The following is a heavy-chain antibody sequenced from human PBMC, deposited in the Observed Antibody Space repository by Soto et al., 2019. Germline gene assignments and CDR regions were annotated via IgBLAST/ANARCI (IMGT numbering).Heavy chain of an antibody. J-gene: IGHJ6*02. V-gene: IGHV4-34*01. Sequence: SETLSLTCAVYGGSFSGYYWSWIRQPPGKGLEWIGEINHSGSTNYNPSLKSRATISVDTSKNQFSLKLSSVTAADTAVYYCARYSRPYYYYCGMDVWGQGTTVTVSS. D-gene: IGHD6-13*01. CDR3: ARYSRPYYYYCGMDV. CDR2: INHSGST. CDR1: GGSFSGYY.